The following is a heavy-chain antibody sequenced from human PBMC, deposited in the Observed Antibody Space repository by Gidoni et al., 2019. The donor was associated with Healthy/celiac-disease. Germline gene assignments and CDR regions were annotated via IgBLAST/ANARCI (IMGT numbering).Heavy chain of an antibody. Sequence: QVQLVESGGGVVQPGRSLRLSCAASGFPFGSSAMPWVRQAPGKGLEWVAVISYDGSNKYYADSVKGRFTISRDNSKNTLYLQMNSLRAEDTAVYYCARVGVAAAGTGRTYYFDYWGQGTLVTVSS. V-gene: IGHV3-30*04. CDR2: ISYDGSNK. CDR1: GFPFGSSA. J-gene: IGHJ4*02. CDR3: ARVGVAAAGTGRTYYFDY. D-gene: IGHD6-13*01.